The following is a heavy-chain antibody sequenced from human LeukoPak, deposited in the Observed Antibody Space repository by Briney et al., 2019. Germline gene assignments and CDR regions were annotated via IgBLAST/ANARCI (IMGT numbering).Heavy chain of an antibody. D-gene: IGHD4-11*01. CDR3: ASYDYSNYAWYFDL. CDR1: GGTFSSYA. V-gene: IGHV1-69*05. Sequence: SVKVSCKASGGTFSSYAISWVRQAPGQGLEWMGGIIPIFGTANYAQKFQGRVTITTDESTGTAYMELSSLRSEDTAVYYCASYDYSNYAWYFDLWGRGTLVTVSS. CDR2: IIPIFGTA. J-gene: IGHJ2*01.